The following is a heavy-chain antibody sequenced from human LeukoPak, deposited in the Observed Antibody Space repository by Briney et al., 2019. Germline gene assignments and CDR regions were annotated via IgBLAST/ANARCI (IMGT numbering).Heavy chain of an antibody. CDR1: GFTFSDYY. V-gene: IGHV3-11*04. CDR3: ARTPYYYYMDV. Sequence: GGSLRLSCAASGFTFSDYYMNWIRQAPGKVLEWVSYISSTGSTIYYADSVKGRFTISRDNAKNSLYLQMNSLRVEDTAVYYCARTPYYYYMDVWGKGTTVTISS. CDR2: ISSTGSTI. J-gene: IGHJ6*03.